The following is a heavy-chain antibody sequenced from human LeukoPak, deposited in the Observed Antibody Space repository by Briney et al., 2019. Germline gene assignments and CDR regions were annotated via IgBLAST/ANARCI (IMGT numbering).Heavy chain of an antibody. Sequence: GGSLRLSCAASGLTYNSYWMSWVRQAPGKGLQWVAHINQDGSKSNYVDSVKGRFTISRDNTKNLLFLEMNNLRGDDTAIYYCVRESRPGGAMGLYHNLDYWGQGTLVAVSS. CDR1: GLTYNSYW. D-gene: IGHD1-1*01. J-gene: IGHJ4*02. CDR2: INQDGSKS. CDR3: VRESRPGGAMGLYHNLDY. V-gene: IGHV3-7*01.